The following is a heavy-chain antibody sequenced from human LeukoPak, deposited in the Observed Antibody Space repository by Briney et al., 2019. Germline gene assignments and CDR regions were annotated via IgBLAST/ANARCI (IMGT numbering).Heavy chain of an antibody. D-gene: IGHD5-12*01. CDR1: GFTFISYS. Sequence: GGSLKLSGAASGFTFISYSMNWAGKAPGKGLEGVSSISSSSSYIYYADSVKGRFTISRDNAKNSLYLQMNSLRAEDTAVYYCARDPSGYSGYDQFDPWGQGTLVTVSS. CDR3: ARDPSGYSGYDQFDP. V-gene: IGHV3-21*01. J-gene: IGHJ5*02. CDR2: ISSSSSYI.